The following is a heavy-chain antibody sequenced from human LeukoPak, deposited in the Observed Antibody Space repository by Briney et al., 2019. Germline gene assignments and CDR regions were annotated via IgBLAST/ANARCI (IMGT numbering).Heavy chain of an antibody. J-gene: IGHJ4*02. CDR3: ARRKYSSGWYVGIYFDY. V-gene: IGHV5-51*01. Sequence: GEPLQISCKGSAYIFTSYWIGWMRQMPAKGLDRTGIIYPGDSDTRYSPSFQGQVTISADKSISTAYLQWSSLKASDTAMYYCARRKYSSGWYVGIYFDYWGQGTLVTVSS. CDR1: AYIFTSYW. CDR2: IYPGDSDT. D-gene: IGHD6-19*01.